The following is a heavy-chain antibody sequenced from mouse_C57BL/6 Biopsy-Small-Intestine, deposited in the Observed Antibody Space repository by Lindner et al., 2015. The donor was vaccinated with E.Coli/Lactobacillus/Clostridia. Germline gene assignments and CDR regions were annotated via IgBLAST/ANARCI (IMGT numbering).Heavy chain of an antibody. V-gene: IGHV1-77*01. CDR1: GGTLTNYA. J-gene: IGHJ1*01. D-gene: IGHD2-5*01. Sequence: SVKVSCKASGGTLTNYAISWVRQAPGQGLEWMGVGAVDFPQKFQGRVTITTDKSTSTSYLELSSLRSEDTAVYYCARYSTPWQKDWYFDLWGRGTLVTVSS. CDR3: ARYSTPWQKDWYFDL. CDR2: GAVD.